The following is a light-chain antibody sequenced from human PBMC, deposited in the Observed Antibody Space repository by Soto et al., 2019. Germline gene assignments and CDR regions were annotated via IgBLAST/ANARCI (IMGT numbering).Light chain of an antibody. Sequence: DIQMTQSPSTLSGSVGDRVTITCRASQTISSWLAWYQQKPGKAPKLLIYKASTLKSGVPSRFSGSGSGTDFTLSIVTLQPEDSGTYFCQQSYRLPLTFGGGTKVEI. J-gene: IGKJ4*01. CDR3: QQSYRLPLT. CDR2: KAS. V-gene: IGKV1-5*03. CDR1: QTISSW.